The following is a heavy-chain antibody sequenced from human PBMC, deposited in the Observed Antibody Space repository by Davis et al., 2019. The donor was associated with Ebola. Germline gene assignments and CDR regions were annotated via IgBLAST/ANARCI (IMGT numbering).Heavy chain of an antibody. J-gene: IGHJ6*02. Sequence: HTGGSLRLSCAASRFTFSDSWMHWVRQVPGKGLVWVARINSDGSTTHYADSVKGRFTISRDNSKNTLYLQMKSLRADDTAVYYCMKRSNYIAGRDHYFGMDVWGRGTTVTVSS. CDR3: MKRSNYIAGRDHYFGMDV. V-gene: IGHV3-74*01. D-gene: IGHD1-26*01. CDR1: RFTFSDSW. CDR2: INSDGSTT.